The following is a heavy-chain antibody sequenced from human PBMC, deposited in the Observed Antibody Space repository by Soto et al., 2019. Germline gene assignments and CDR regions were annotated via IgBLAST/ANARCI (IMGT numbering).Heavy chain of an antibody. Sequence: SETLSLTCTVSGGSVSSSRYYWSWIRQPPGKGLEWIGYIYYSGSTYYNPSLKSRVTISVDTPKNQFSLKLSSVTAADTAVYYCARDRRIAVAGSLFGYYYYGMDVWGQGTTVTVSS. CDR3: ARDRRIAVAGSLFGYYYYGMDV. CDR1: GGSVSSSRYY. V-gene: IGHV4-31*03. CDR2: IYYSGST. J-gene: IGHJ6*02. D-gene: IGHD6-19*01.